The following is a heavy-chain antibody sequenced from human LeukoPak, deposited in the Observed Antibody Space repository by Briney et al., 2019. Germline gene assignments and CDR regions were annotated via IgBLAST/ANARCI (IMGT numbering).Heavy chain of an antibody. CDR1: GFTFSSYG. D-gene: IGHD5-18*01. Sequence: GGSLRLSCAASGFTFSSYGMHWVRQAPGKGLEWVTLTLYDGRNKYYADSVKGRFTISRDNSKNTLYLQMNSLRAEDTAVYYCARDQGYTYGHSFDYWGQGNLVTVSS. CDR3: ARDQGYTYGHSFDY. J-gene: IGHJ4*02. CDR2: TLYDGRNK. V-gene: IGHV3-33*05.